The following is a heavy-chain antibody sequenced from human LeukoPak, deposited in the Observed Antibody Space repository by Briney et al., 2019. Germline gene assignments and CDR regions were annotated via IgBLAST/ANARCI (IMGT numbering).Heavy chain of an antibody. D-gene: IGHD6-13*01. J-gene: IGHJ4*02. Sequence: GGSLRLSCAASGFTFSSYWMSWVRQSPGKGLEWVANINQDGSENHYVDSVKGRFTISRDNAKNSVFVQMNGLRVEDTAVYYCVRAGGSSWSGFWGQGTLVTVSS. CDR3: VRAGGSSWSGF. CDR2: INQDGSEN. V-gene: IGHV3-7*01. CDR1: GFTFSSYW.